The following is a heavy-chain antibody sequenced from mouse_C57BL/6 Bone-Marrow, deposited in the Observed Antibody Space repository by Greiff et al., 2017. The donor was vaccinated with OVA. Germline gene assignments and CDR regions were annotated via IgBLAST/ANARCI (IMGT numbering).Heavy chain of an antibody. J-gene: IGHJ3*01. CDR2: IDPSDSYT. CDR1: GYTFTSYW. D-gene: IGHD3-2*02. CDR3: ARSLRGSSGPPFAY. V-gene: IGHV1-69*01. Sequence: QQSGAELVMPGASVKLSCKASGYTFTSYWMHWVKQRPGQGLEWIGEIDPSDSYTNYNQKFKGKSTLTVDKSSSTAYMQLSSLTSEDSAVYYCARSLRGSSGPPFAYWGQGTLVTVSA.